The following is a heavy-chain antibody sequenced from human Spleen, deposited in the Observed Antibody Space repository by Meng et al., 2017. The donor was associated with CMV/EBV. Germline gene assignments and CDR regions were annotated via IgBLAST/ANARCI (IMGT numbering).Heavy chain of an antibody. J-gene: IGHJ4*02. CDR3: ARVVTALWGYYFDY. D-gene: IGHD2-21*02. Sequence: QVPLQESGPGLVKPSETLSLTCAVYGGSFSGYYWSWIRQPPGKGLEWIGYIYHSGSTYYNPSLKSRVTISVDRSKNQFSLKLSSVTAADTAVYYCARVVTALWGYYFDYWGQGTLVTVSS. V-gene: IGHV4-34*10. CDR1: GGSFSGYY. CDR2: IYHSGST.